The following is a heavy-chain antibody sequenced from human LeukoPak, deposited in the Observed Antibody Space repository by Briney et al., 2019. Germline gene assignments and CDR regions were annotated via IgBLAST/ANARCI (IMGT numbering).Heavy chain of an antibody. J-gene: IGHJ4*02. CDR3: AKDWADSYDSIGYYPFDY. D-gene: IGHD3-22*01. Sequence: GGSLRLSCAASGFSFKDYYFSWIRQAPGKGLEWVAVISNDGNNKYHADSVKGRFTISRDNSKNTLYLQMSSLRAEDTAVYYCAKDWADSYDSIGYYPFDYWGQGTLVTVSS. CDR1: GFSFKDYY. CDR2: ISNDGNNK. V-gene: IGHV3-30*18.